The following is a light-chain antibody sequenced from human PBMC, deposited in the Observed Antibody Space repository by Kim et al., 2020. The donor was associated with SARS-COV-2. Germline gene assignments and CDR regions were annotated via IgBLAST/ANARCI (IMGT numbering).Light chain of an antibody. CDR1: SSDIGAYDY. CDR3: SSYARGVNRL. V-gene: IGLV2-14*03. CDR2: DVT. Sequence: QSALTQPASVSGSPGQSITISCTGTSSDIGAYDYVSWYQQHPGKPPQLIISDVTNRPSGVSDRFSGSKSGNTASLTISGLQAEDQADYYCSSYARGVNRLFGGGTQLTVL. J-gene: IGLJ3*02.